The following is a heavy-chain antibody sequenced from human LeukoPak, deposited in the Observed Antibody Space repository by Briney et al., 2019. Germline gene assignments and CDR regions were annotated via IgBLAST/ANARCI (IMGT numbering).Heavy chain of an antibody. CDR3: ATIPEDRENYIDY. CDR2: IYYSGTT. J-gene: IGHJ4*02. D-gene: IGHD1-14*01. V-gene: IGHV4-30-4*01. Sequence: SQTLSLTCTVYGGSVSSRDYYWTWIRQSPGKGLERVGLIYYSGTTYYSPSLKSRIAMSVDTSKNQFSLRLNSATAADTAVYYCATIPEDRENYIDYWGQGTLVTVSS. CDR1: GGSVSSRDYY.